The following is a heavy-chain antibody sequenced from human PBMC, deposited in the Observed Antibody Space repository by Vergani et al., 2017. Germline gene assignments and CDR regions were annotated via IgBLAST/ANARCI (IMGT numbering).Heavy chain of an antibody. J-gene: IGHJ3*02. CDR2: ITPFFSTA. D-gene: IGHD6-13*01. V-gene: IGHV1-69*01. CDR3: ARDEIAAAGTAGAYDI. CDR1: GGTFSSYA. Sequence: QVHLVQSGAEVKKPGSSVKVSCKASGGTFSSYAINWVRQAPGQGLEWMGGITPFFSTANDAQKFQGRVTITADESTTTVYMELSSLRSEDTAMYYCARDEIAAAGTAGAYDIWGQGTMVTVSS.